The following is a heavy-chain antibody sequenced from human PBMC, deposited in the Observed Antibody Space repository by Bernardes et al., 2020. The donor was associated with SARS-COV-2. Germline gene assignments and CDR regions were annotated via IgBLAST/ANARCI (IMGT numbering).Heavy chain of an antibody. CDR3: ASHYCSSTSCYNPSAFDI. V-gene: IGHV3-21*01. CDR1: GFTFSSYS. J-gene: IGHJ3*02. CDR2: ISSSSSYI. Sequence: GGSLRVWCAASGFTFSSYSMNWVRQAPGKGLEWVSSISSSSSYIYYADSVKGRFTISRDNAKNSLYLQMNSLRAEDTAVYYCASHYCSSTSCYNPSAFDIWGQGTMVTVSS. D-gene: IGHD2-2*02.